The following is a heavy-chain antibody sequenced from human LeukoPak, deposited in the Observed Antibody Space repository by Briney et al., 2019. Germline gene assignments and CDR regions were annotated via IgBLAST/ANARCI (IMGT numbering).Heavy chain of an antibody. CDR1: GGSVSSGSYY. V-gene: IGHV4-61*01. J-gene: IGHJ4*02. Sequence: IPSETLSLTCTVSGGSVSSGSYYWSWIRQPPGKGLEWIGYIYYSGSTNYNPSLKSRVTISVDTSKNQFSLKLSSVTAADTAVYYCQSRFLEWLLDYWGQGTLVTVSS. CDR3: QSRFLEWLLDY. D-gene: IGHD3-3*01. CDR2: IYYSGST.